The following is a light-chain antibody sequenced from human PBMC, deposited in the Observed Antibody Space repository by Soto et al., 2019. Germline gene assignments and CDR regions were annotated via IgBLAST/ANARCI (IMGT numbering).Light chain of an antibody. Sequence: PSPLSAYVGDRFTITCRASQTISTWLAWYQHKPGKAPNLLIYDASTLMSGVPSRFSGSGSGTEFTLTISSLQPGDFATYYCQQSETYPLTFGQGTRLEI. CDR2: DAS. CDR3: QQSETYPLT. CDR1: QTISTW. V-gene: IGKV1-5*01. J-gene: IGKJ5*01.